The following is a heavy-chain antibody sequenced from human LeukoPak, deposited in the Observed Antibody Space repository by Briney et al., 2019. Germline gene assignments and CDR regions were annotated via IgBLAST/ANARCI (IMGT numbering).Heavy chain of an antibody. D-gene: IGHD1-26*01. V-gene: IGHV3-23*01. CDR2: ISGSGGST. Sequence: GGSLRLSCAASGFTFSSYAMSWVRQAPGKGLEWVSAISGSGGSTYYADSVKGRFTISRDNSKSTLYLQMHTLRAEDTAVYYCARDGRVGATPRFAYWGQGTLVTVSS. CDR1: GFTFSSYA. J-gene: IGHJ4*02. CDR3: ARDGRVGATPRFAY.